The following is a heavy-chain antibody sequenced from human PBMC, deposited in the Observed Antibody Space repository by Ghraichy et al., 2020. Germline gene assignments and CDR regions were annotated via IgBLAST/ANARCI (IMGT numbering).Heavy chain of an antibody. V-gene: IGHV4-59*01. CDR1: GGSISSYY. Sequence: SETLSLTCTVSGGSISSYYWSCIRQPPGKRLEWIGYIYYSGSTNYNPSLKSRVTISVDTSKNQFSLKLSSVTAADTAVYYCARSSGSYEGTFGYWGQGTLVTVSS. CDR3: ARSSGSYEGTFGY. J-gene: IGHJ4*02. D-gene: IGHD1-26*01. CDR2: IYYSGST.